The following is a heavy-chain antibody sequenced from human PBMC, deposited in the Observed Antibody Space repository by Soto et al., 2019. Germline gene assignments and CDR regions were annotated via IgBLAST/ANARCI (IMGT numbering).Heavy chain of an antibody. CDR3: AKDRNYPRDQFHY. D-gene: IGHD1-7*01. J-gene: IGHJ4*02. V-gene: IGHV3-23*01. CDR2: ANGQGI. Sequence: GGSLRLSCAASGFTFSTYALSANGQGIYYADSVRGRFTISRDNSKNTIFLHVDSLRAEDTAVYYCAKDRNYPRDQFHYWGQGTLVTVSS. CDR1: GFTFSTYA.